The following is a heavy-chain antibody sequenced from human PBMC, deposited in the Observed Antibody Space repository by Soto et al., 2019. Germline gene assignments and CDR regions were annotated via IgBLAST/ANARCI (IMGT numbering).Heavy chain of an antibody. CDR1: GFTFSDYY. D-gene: IGHD3-22*01. CDR3: ARVIGDSSGYYYVWGLYYFDP. V-gene: IGHV3-11*06. J-gene: IGHJ4*02. CDR2: ISSSSSYT. Sequence: GGSLRLSCAAPGFTFSDYYMSWIRQSPGKGLEWVSYISSSSSYTNYADSVKGRFTISRDNAKNSLYLQMNSLRAEDTAVYYCARVIGDSSGYYYVWGLYYFDPWGQGTLVTVSS.